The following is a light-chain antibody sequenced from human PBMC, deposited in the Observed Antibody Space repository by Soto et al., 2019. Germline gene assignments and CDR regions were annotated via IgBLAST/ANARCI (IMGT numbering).Light chain of an antibody. Sequence: EIVLTQSPGTLSLSPGERATLSCRASQSVSSIYLGWYQQIPGQAPRLLIYGTSSRATGIPDRFSGSGSGTHFTLTISRLEPEDFAVYFCQQYGNSPYTFGQGTKLEIK. CDR3: QQYGNSPYT. J-gene: IGKJ2*01. CDR1: QSVSSIY. V-gene: IGKV3-20*01. CDR2: GTS.